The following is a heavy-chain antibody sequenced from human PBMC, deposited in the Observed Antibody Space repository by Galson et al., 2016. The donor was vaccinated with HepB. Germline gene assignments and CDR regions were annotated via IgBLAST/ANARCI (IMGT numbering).Heavy chain of an antibody. V-gene: IGHV3-23*01. CDR2: ISRSGDST. CDR3: VQGSTAPAV. J-gene: IGHJ6*04. Sequence: SLRLSCAASGFTFNNYGMTWVRQAPGKGLEVVSSISRSGDSTDYADSVKGRFTISGDNSKNTLSLQMNSLRAEDTAVYYCVQGSTAPAVWGEGTTVTVSS. CDR1: GFTFNNYG. D-gene: IGHD1-26*01.